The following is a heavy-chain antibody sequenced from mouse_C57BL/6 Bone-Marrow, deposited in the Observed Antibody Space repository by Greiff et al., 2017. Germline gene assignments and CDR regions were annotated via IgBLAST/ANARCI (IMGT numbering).Heavy chain of an antibody. CDR3: VRNEGYAMDY. CDR2: IRSKSNNYAT. J-gene: IGHJ4*01. Sequence: DVQLVESGGGLVQPKGSLKLSCAASGFSFNTYAMNWVRQAPGKGLEWVARIRSKSNNYATYYADSVKDRFTISRDDSESMLYLQMNNLKTEDTAMYYCVRNEGYAMDYWGQGTSVTVSS. V-gene: IGHV10-1*01. CDR1: GFSFNTYA.